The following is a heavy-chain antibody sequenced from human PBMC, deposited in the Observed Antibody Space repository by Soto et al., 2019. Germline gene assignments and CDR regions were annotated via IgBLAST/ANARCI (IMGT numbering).Heavy chain of an antibody. Sequence: SETLSLTCTVSGGSISSYYWSWIRQPAGKGLEWIGRIYTSGSTNYNPSLKSRVTMSVDTSKNQFSLKLSSVTAADTAVYYCARDVTIFGVVISDAFDIWGQGTMVTV. CDR3: ARDVTIFGVVISDAFDI. V-gene: IGHV4-4*07. CDR1: GGSISSYY. D-gene: IGHD3-3*01. J-gene: IGHJ3*02. CDR2: IYTSGST.